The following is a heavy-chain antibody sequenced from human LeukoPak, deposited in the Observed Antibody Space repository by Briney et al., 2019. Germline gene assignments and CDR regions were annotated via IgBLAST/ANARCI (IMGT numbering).Heavy chain of an antibody. CDR1: GLSFSTYW. J-gene: IGHJ6*03. V-gene: IGHV3-74*01. CDR3: TRDGNIVVVPAYYMDV. CDR2: INGDGSSI. D-gene: IGHD2-2*01. Sequence: GGSLRLSCEASGLSFSTYWMHWVRQVPGEGLVWVSRINGDGSSINYADSVKGRFTISRDNAKNSLYLQMNSLRAEDTAVYYSTRDGNIVVVPAYYMDVWGKGTTVTVSS.